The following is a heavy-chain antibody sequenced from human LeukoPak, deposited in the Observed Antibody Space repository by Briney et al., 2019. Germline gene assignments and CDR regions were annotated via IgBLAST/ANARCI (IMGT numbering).Heavy chain of an antibody. J-gene: IGHJ3*01. CDR2: IYTTGYT. Sequence: SETLSLTCSVSGGYISGGNYYWSWIRQPAGKGLEWIGRIYTTGYTNYNPSLKNRITISLDTSENRFSLKLTSVTAADTALYYCARGPMARHAFDFWGQGTMVTVSS. CDR1: GGYISGGNYY. CDR3: ARGPMARHAFDF. D-gene: IGHD3-10*01. V-gene: IGHV4-61*02.